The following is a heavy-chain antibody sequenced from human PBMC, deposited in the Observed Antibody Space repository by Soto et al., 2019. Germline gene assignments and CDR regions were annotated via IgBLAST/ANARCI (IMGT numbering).Heavy chain of an antibody. CDR3: AGGRPWGLGDV. J-gene: IGHJ6*02. CDR2: INHSGST. D-gene: IGHD3-16*01. CDR1: GGSFSGYY. V-gene: IGHV4-34*01. Sequence: QVQLQQWGAGLLKPSETLSLTCAVYGGSFSGYYWSWIRQPPGKGLEWIGEINHSGSTNYNPSLKSRVTISVDTSKNQFSLKLSSVTAADTAVYYCAGGRPWGLGDVWGQGTTVTVSS.